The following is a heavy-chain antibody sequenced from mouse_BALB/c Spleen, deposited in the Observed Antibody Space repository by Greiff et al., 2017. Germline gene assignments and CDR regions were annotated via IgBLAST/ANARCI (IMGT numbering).Heavy chain of an antibody. V-gene: IGHV5-9*03. CDR1: GFTFSSYT. Sequence: EVMLVESGGGLVKPGGSLKLSCAASGFTFSSYTMSWVRQTPEKRLEWVATISSGGGNTYYPDSVKGRFTISRDNAKNNLYLQMSSLRSEDTALYYCARYNYGNYYYAMDYWGQGTSVTVSS. CDR2: ISSGGGNT. CDR3: ARYNYGNYYYAMDY. J-gene: IGHJ4*01. D-gene: IGHD2-1*01.